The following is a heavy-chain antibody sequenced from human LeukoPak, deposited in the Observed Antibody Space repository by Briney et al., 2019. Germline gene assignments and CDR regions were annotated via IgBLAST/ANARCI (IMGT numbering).Heavy chain of an antibody. CDR3: ARGGDSMGATFDFDY. V-gene: IGHV4-34*01. J-gene: IGHJ4*02. CDR1: GGSFSGYY. CDR2: INHSGST. D-gene: IGHD1-26*01. Sequence: PSETLSLTCAVYGGSFSGYYWSWIRQPPGKGLEWIGEINHSGSTNYNPSLKSRVTISVDTSKNQFSLKLSSVTAADTAVYYCARGGDSMGATFDFDYWGQGTLVTVSS.